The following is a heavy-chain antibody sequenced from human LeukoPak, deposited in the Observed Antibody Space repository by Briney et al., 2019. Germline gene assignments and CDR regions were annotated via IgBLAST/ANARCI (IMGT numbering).Heavy chain of an antibody. V-gene: IGHV4-34*01. CDR2: INHSGYT. CDR3: TRMTTGHDY. J-gene: IGHJ4*02. D-gene: IGHD1-14*01. Sequence: SENLSLTCAVSGVSFNDYYWSWVRQSPGKGLEWIGEINHSGYTNDSPSLKSRVTISIDTSRKQFSLNLRSVTVADTAVYYCTRMTTGHDYWGQGTLVTVFS. CDR1: GVSFNDYY.